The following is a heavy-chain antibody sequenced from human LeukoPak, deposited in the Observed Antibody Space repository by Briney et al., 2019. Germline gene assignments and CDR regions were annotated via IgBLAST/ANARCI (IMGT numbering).Heavy chain of an antibody. Sequence: PGGSLRLSCAVSGFTFDDYAMHWVRLVPGKGLEWVAGISWNSDTIVYGDSVKGRFTISRDNAKNSLYLQMNSLRPEDTALYYCATNGGGDSGYGNFDYWGQGTLVTVSS. J-gene: IGHJ4*02. D-gene: IGHD5-12*01. CDR2: ISWNSDTI. V-gene: IGHV3-9*01. CDR3: ATNGGGDSGYGNFDY. CDR1: GFTFDDYA.